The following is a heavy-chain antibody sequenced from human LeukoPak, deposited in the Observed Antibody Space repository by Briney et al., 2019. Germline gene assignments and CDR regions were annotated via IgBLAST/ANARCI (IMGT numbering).Heavy chain of an antibody. CDR3: ARERQQLALYYYYYYMDV. Sequence: QPGGSLRLSCAASGFTFSSYWRSWVRQAPGKGLEWVANIKQGGSEKYYVDSVKGRFTISRDSAKNSLYLQMNSLRAEDTAVYYCARERQQLALYYYYYYMDVWGKGTTVTVSS. V-gene: IGHV3-7*01. CDR1: GFTFSSYW. CDR2: IKQGGSEK. J-gene: IGHJ6*03. D-gene: IGHD6-13*01.